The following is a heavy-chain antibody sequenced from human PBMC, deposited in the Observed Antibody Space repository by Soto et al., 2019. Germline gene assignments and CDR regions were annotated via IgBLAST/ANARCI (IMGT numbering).Heavy chain of an antibody. CDR3: ARRSCSGDSCYFDY. D-gene: IGHD2-15*01. CDR1: GASISSSPYY. CDR2: IYYSGST. Sequence: SETLSLTCSVSGASISSSPYYWHWFRQPPGKGLEWIATIYYSGSTYYNPSLKSRVTISVDTSQNHFSLKLSSVTAADTAVYYCARRSCSGDSCYFDYWGRGALVT. J-gene: IGHJ4*02. V-gene: IGHV4-39*02.